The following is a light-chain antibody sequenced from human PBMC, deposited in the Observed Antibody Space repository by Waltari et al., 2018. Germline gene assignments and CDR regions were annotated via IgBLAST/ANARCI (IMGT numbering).Light chain of an antibody. J-gene: IGKJ1*01. V-gene: IGKV3-20*01. CDR3: QHYVRLPAT. CDR1: QSVSRA. Sequence: DIVLTQSPGSLSSPPGDRVTRPCRASQSVSRALAWYQQKPGQAPRLLIFGASNRATGIPDRFSGSGSETDFSLTISRLEPEDFAVYYCQHYVRLPATFGRGTKVEIK. CDR2: GAS.